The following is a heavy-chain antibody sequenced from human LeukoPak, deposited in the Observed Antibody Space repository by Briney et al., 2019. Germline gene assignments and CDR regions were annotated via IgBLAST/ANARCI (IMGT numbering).Heavy chain of an antibody. D-gene: IGHD5-24*01. CDR1: GGSISSGDYY. V-gene: IGHV4-30-4*08. J-gene: IGHJ4*02. CDR3: ARHKVGVEMATTVFDY. Sequence: PSQTLSLTCTVSGGSISSGDYYWSWIRQPPGKGLEWIGYIYYSGSTYYNPSLKSRVTISVDTSKNQFSLKLSSVTAADTAVYYCARHKVGVEMATTVFDYWGQGTLVTVSS. CDR2: IYYSGST.